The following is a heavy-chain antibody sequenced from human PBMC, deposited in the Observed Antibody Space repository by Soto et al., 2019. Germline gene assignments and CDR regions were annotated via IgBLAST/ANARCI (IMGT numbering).Heavy chain of an antibody. V-gene: IGHV1-69*02. CDR1: GGTFSSYT. D-gene: IGHD2-2*01. J-gene: IGHJ4*02. CDR3: ARGRPADMVDDGYYFDY. Sequence: QVQLVQSGAEVKKPGSSVKVSCKASGGTFSSYTISWVRQAPGQGLEWMGRIIPILGIANYAQKFEGRVTITAAKTTRIAYMELSSLRSEDTAVYYCARGRPADMVDDGYYFDYWGQGTLVTVSS. CDR2: IIPILGIA.